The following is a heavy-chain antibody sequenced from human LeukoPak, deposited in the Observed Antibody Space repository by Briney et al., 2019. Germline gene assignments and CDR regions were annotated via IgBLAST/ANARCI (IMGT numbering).Heavy chain of an antibody. Sequence: GGSLRLSCAASGFTFSSYAMHWVRQAPGKGLEWVAVISYDGSNKYYADSVKGRFTISRDNAKTSLYLQMNSLTAADTAVYYCARESAYNAFDIWGQGTTVTVSS. J-gene: IGHJ3*02. CDR3: ARESAYNAFDI. V-gene: IGHV3-30-3*01. D-gene: IGHD1-1*01. CDR2: ISYDGSNK. CDR1: GFTFSSYA.